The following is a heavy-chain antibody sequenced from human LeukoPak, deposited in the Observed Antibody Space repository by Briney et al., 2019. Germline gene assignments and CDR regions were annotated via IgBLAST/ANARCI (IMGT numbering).Heavy chain of an antibody. CDR1: GGSISSGDYC. Sequence: SQTLSLTCTVSGGSISSGDYCWSWIRQPPGKGLEWIGYIYYSGSTYYNPSLKSRVTISVDTSKNQFSLKLSSVTAADTAVYYCARDRNYYDSRGWYFDYWGQGTLVAVSS. J-gene: IGHJ4*02. D-gene: IGHD3-22*01. V-gene: IGHV4-30-4*08. CDR2: IYYSGST. CDR3: ARDRNYYDSRGWYFDY.